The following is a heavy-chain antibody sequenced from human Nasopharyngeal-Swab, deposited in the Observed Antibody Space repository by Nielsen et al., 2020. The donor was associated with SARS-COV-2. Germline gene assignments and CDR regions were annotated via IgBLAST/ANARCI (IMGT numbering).Heavy chain of an antibody. CDR1: GFSFSSYS. V-gene: IGHV3-48*04. J-gene: IGHJ4*02. Sequence: GESLKISCEASGFSFSSYSMNWVRQAPGKGLEWLSYMSSNSRAIFYADSVKGRFTISRDNTKNFLYLDMNSLRVEDTAVYYCARDRWAAAANIFLDSWGQGTPVTASS. CDR3: ARDRWAAAANIFLDS. CDR2: MSSNSRAI. D-gene: IGHD6-13*01.